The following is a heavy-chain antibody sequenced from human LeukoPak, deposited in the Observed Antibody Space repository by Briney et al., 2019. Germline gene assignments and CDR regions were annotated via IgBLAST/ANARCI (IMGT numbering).Heavy chain of an antibody. CDR3: ARASGPFDY. CDR2: IWNDGSNK. D-gene: IGHD3-10*01. J-gene: IGHJ4*02. CDR1: GFTFSRYW. V-gene: IGHV3-33*08. Sequence: GGSLRLSCVASGFTFSRYWMHWDRQAPGKGLEWVAVIWNDGSNKYYADSVKGRFTISRDNSKNTLYLQMNSLRAEDTAVYSCARASGPFDYWGQGTLVTVSS.